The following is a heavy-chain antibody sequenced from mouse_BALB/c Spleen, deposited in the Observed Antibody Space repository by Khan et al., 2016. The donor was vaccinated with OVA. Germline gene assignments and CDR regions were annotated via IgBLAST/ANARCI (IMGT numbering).Heavy chain of an antibody. CDR3: SRGGYYYGTPFDY. V-gene: IGHV13-2*02. Sequence: VQLVETGGGLVRPGNSLKLSCVTSGFTFSYYRMHWLRQFPEKRLEWIAVITVKSDNSGANYAESVKGRFTISRDDSKSSVYLQMNRLREEDTATYYCSRGGYYYGTPFDYWGQGTTLTVSS. D-gene: IGHD1-1*01. CDR2: ITVKSDNSGA. J-gene: IGHJ2*01. CDR1: GFTFSYYR.